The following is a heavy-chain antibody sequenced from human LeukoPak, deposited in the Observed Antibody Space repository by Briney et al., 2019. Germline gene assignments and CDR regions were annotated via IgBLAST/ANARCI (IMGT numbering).Heavy chain of an antibody. D-gene: IGHD3-10*01. Sequence: GGSLRLSYAASGFTFSSYGMHWVRQAPGKGLEWVAFIRYDGSNKYYADSVKGRFTISRDNSKNTLYLQMNSLRAEDTAVYYCARDSNYYGSGSYLTDWGQGTLVTVSS. CDR3: ARDSNYYGSGSYLTD. CDR1: GFTFSSYG. CDR2: IRYDGSNK. J-gene: IGHJ4*02. V-gene: IGHV3-30*02.